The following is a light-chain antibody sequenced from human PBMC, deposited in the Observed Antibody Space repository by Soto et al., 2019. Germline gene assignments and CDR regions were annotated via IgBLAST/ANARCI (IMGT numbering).Light chain of an antibody. J-gene: IGLJ3*02. Sequence: QPVLTQSPSASASLGASVKLTCTLSSGHSSYAIAWHQQQPEKGPRYLMKFDSDGSHTKGHGIPDRFSGSSSGAERYLTISSLQSEDEADYYCQTWGTGYWVFGGGTKLTVL. CDR1: SGHSSYA. CDR2: FDSDGSH. V-gene: IGLV4-69*01. CDR3: QTWGTGYWV.